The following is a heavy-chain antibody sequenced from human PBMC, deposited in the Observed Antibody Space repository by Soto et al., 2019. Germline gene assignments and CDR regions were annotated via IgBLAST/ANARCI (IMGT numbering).Heavy chain of an antibody. CDR3: ARAGDIVLMAWFDP. V-gene: IGHV3-21*01. D-gene: IGHD2-8*01. J-gene: IGHJ5*02. Sequence: ADSVKGRFTISRDNSKNSLYLQMNILRAEDTAVYYCARAGDIVLMAWFDPWGQGTLVTVSS.